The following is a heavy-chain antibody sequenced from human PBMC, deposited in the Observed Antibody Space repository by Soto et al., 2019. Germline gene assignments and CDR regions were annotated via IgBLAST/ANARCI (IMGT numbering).Heavy chain of an antibody. V-gene: IGHV3-33*06. CDR2: IWNDGNKK. D-gene: IGHD2-15*01. CDR3: AKGSAHTQNEDVGPLAY. CDR1: GCTFSTYA. Sequence: QVQLVESGGGVVQPGRSLRLSCAASGCTFSTYAMQWVRQAPGTGLEWVSLIWNDGNKKYDADSLKGRFTISRDNGQNTICWEMISLRVEDTAVDYCAKGSAHTQNEDVGPLAYWGQGTLVIVSS. J-gene: IGHJ4*02.